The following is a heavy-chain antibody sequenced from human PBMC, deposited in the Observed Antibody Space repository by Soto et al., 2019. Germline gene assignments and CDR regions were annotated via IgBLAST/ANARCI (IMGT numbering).Heavy chain of an antibody. CDR2: IYPGGSDT. Sequence: GESLKISCKGSGYSFTSYWIGWVRQMPGKGLEWMGIIYPGGSDTRYSPSFQGQVTISADKSISTAYLQWSSLKASDTAMYFCARRQRMCRACAFDIWGQGTMVTVSS. CDR1: GYSFTSYW. CDR3: ARRQRMCRACAFDI. D-gene: IGHD6-25*01. J-gene: IGHJ3*02. V-gene: IGHV5-51*01.